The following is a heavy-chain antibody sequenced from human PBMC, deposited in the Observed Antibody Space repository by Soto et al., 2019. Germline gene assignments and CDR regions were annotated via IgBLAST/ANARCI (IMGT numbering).Heavy chain of an antibody. J-gene: IGHJ4*02. Sequence: QVQLQQWGAGLLKPSETLSLTCVVYGGSSSGYYWSWIRQPPGKGLEWIGEINRSGSTNYNSSLKSRVTISVDTSKNQFSLKLSSVTAADTAVYYCARGGRCSSASCPPDYWGQGTLVTVSS. CDR2: INRSGST. D-gene: IGHD2-2*01. V-gene: IGHV4-34*01. CDR1: GGSSSGYY. CDR3: ARGGRCSSASCPPDY.